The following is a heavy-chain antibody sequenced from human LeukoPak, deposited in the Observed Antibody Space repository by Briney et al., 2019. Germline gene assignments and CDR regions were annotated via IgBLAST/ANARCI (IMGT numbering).Heavy chain of an antibody. CDR1: GYSFTSYY. CDR2: INPNAGST. Sequence: ASVKVSCKASGYSFTSYYMHWVRRAPGQGLEWMGIINPNAGSTSFAQKFQGRVTMTRDTSTSTVYMELSSLRSEDTAVYYCARDNRGYSYGSFDYWGQGTLVTVSS. CDR3: ARDNRGYSYGSFDY. V-gene: IGHV1-46*03. J-gene: IGHJ4*02. D-gene: IGHD5-18*01.